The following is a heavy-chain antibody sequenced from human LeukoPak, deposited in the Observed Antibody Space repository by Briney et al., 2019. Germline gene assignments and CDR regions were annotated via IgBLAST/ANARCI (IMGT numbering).Heavy chain of an antibody. D-gene: IGHD6-13*01. CDR2: ISYDGSNK. CDR1: GFTFSSYA. J-gene: IGHJ3*02. CDR3: AKEEAADGDAFDI. V-gene: IGHV3-30-3*01. Sequence: GRSLRLSCAASGFTFSSYAMHWVRQAPGKGLEWVAVISYDGSNKNYADSVKGRFTISRDNSKNTLYLQMNSLRAEDTAVYYCAKEEAADGDAFDIWGQGTMVTVSS.